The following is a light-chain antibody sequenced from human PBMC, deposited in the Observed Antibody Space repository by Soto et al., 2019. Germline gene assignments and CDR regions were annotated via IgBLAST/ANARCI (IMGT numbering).Light chain of an antibody. Sequence: VLTQSPGTLSLSTEERATLSCRPSQSVTNDYLAWYQHKPGQAPRLLIYGASSGATDIPDRFSGSGSGTDFTLTISRLETEDFAVYYCQQYGSSPITFGPGTRLEIK. CDR2: GAS. J-gene: IGKJ5*01. CDR3: QQYGSSPIT. V-gene: IGKV3-20*01. CDR1: QSVTNDY.